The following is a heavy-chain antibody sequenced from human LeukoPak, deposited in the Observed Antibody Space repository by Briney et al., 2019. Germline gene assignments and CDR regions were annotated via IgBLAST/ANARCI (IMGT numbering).Heavy chain of an antibody. J-gene: IGHJ4*02. CDR1: GFTFSNYA. CDR3: AKGGATVIDY. Sequence: GGSLRLSCAASGFTFSNYAMSRVRQAPGKGLVWVSRINSDGSSTTSADSVKGRFTISRDNAKNTLYLQMNSLRAEDTAVYYCAKGGATVIDYWGQGTLVTVSS. CDR2: INSDGSST. V-gene: IGHV3-74*01. D-gene: IGHD4-17*01.